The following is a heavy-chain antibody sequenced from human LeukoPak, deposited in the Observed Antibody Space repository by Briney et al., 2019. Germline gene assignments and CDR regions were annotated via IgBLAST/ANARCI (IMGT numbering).Heavy chain of an antibody. J-gene: IGHJ4*02. D-gene: IGHD3-22*01. CDR2: IYYSGST. V-gene: IGHV4-59*08. Sequence: SETLSLTCTVSGGSISSYYWSWIRQPPGKGLEWIGYIYYSGSTNYNPSLKSRVTISVDTSKNQFSLKLSSVTAADTAVYYCARRHYYDSSGYDYWGQGTLVTVTS. CDR3: ARRHYYDSSGYDY. CDR1: GGSISSYY.